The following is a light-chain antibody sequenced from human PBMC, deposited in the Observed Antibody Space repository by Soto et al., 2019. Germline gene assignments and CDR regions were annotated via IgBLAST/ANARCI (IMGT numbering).Light chain of an antibody. CDR2: GAS. Sequence: EVVLTQSPGTLYLSPGERATLSCRASQSVRNTYLAWYQQKPGQAPRLLIFGASSRATGIPDRFSGSGSGTDFTLTISRLDAEDFAVYYCQQYDNSQRTFGQGTKVEIK. CDR3: QQYDNSQRT. V-gene: IGKV3-20*01. CDR1: QSVRNTY. J-gene: IGKJ1*01.